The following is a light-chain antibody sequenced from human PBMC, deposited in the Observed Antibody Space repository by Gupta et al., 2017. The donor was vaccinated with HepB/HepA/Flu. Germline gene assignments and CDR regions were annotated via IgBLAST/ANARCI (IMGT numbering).Light chain of an antibody. Sequence: QSVLTQPPSASVTPGQTVTIACSGSHSNIGSNTFTRYQHLPGTAPKLLIYTNDKRPSGVPGRFLASNSGTSASLAISGVQYEDEAEYYFASWDNTIKAPIFGGGTKLTVL. CDR3: ASWDNTIKAPI. CDR2: TND. J-gene: IGLJ2*01. V-gene: IGLV1-44*01. CDR1: HSNIGSNT.